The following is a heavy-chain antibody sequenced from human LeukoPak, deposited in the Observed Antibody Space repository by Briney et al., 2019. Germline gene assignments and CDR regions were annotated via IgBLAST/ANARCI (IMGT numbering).Heavy chain of an antibody. D-gene: IGHD6-19*01. J-gene: IGHJ4*02. Sequence: PGGSLRLSCAASGFTFSSYSMNWVRQAPGKGLEWVSSISSSSSYIYYADSVKGRFTISRDNAKNSLYLQMNSLRAEDTAVYYCTRTQYSSGWTFDYWGQGTLVTVSS. V-gene: IGHV3-21*01. CDR2: ISSSSSYI. CDR3: TRTQYSSGWTFDY. CDR1: GFTFSSYS.